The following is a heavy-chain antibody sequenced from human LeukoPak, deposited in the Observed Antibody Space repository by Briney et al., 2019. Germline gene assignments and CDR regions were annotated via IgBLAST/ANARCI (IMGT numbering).Heavy chain of an antibody. CDR2: IYYSGST. D-gene: IGHD1-26*01. J-gene: IGHJ5*02. Sequence: SETLSLTCTVSGGSISSYYWSWIRQPPGKGLEWIGYIYYSGSTNYNPSLKSRVTMSVDTSKNQFSLKLSSVTAADTAVYYCARDVNVEEWELHGNWFDPWGQGTLVTVSS. CDR1: GGSISSYY. V-gene: IGHV4-59*12. CDR3: ARDVNVEEWELHGNWFDP.